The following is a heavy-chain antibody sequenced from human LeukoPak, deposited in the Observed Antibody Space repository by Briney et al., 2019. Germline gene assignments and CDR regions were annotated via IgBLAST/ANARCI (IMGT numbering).Heavy chain of an antibody. CDR3: ARHRFDCGDYVIDY. J-gene: IGHJ4*02. Sequence: SETLSLTCTVSGGSISSSSYYWGWIRQPPGKGLEWIGSIYYSGSTYYNPSLKSRVTISVDTSKNQFSLKLSSVTAADTAVYYCARHRFDCGDYVIDYWGQGTLVTVSS. V-gene: IGHV4-39*01. CDR1: GGSISSSSYY. D-gene: IGHD4-17*01. CDR2: IYYSGST.